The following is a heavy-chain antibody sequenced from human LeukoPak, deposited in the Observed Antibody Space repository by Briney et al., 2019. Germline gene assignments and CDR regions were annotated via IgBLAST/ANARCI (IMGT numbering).Heavy chain of an antibody. J-gene: IGHJ3*02. CDR1: GLTVSSSY. V-gene: IGHV3-53*01. CDR2: IYNDGST. CDR3: ARNIIFAFDI. Sequence: GGSLRLSCAASGLTVSSSYMSCVRQAPVNVLEWVSIIYNDGSTYYADSIKGRFNISRDNSKNTLYLQVNSLRAEDTAMYYCARNIIFAFDIWGQGTMVTVSS. D-gene: IGHD3-9*01.